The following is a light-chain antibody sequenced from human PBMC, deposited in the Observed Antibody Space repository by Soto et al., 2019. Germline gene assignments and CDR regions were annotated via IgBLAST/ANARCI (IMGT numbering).Light chain of an antibody. CDR1: RSVGAY. Sequence: EIVLTQSPGTLSLSPGERATLSCRASRSVGAYLDWYQQKPGQAPRLLIYDASSRATGIPDRFSGSGSGTDFTLTISRLEPEDFAVYYCQQYASSPRTFGQGTKVDIK. CDR3: QQYASSPRT. CDR2: DAS. J-gene: IGKJ1*01. V-gene: IGKV3-20*01.